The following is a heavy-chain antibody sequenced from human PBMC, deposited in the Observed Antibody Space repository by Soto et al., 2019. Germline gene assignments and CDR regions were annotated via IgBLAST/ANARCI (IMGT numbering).Heavy chain of an antibody. CDR1: GYPFTSYD. CDR2: ISAYNGNT. Sequence: QVQLVQSGAEVKKPGASVKVSCKASGYPFTSYDISWVRQAPGQALDWTGCISAYNGNTNYAQKIQGRVTMTTATSTSTAYMELRSLRSDDTAVYYCAVDYCSGGSCYFPFSIFDYWGQGTLVTVSS. D-gene: IGHD2-15*01. J-gene: IGHJ4*02. CDR3: AVDYCSGGSCYFPFSIFDY. V-gene: IGHV1-18*01.